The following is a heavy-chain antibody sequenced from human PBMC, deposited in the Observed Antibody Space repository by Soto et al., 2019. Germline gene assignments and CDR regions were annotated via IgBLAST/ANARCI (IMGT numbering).Heavy chain of an antibody. D-gene: IGHD2-21*02. Sequence: ASVKVSCKASGYTFTNYGISWVRQAPGQGLEWMGWVSPYNGNRYYAQKFHGRLTLTTDTSTNTAFMELRSLSPGDTAIYYCARRYGDPSSAAGFDYWGQGTLVTVSS. CDR3: ARRYGDPSSAAGFDY. J-gene: IGHJ4*02. CDR2: VSPYNGNR. CDR1: GYTFTNYG. V-gene: IGHV1-18*01.